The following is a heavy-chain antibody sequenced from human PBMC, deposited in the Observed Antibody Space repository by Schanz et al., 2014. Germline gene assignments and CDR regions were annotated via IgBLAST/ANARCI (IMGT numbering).Heavy chain of an antibody. V-gene: IGHV4-4*07. CDR3: ARTFRCGGGECSTWAA. CDR1: GGSISTYY. J-gene: IGHJ5*02. Sequence: QVQLQESGPGLVKPSETLSLTCTVSGGSISTYYWCWIRQPAVKGLEWIGRIITSGTTNYNPTLKSRVPRPEGTPRTYFPLKLAPGTAADTAVYYCARTFRCGGGECSTWAAWGQGTLVTVSS. CDR2: IITSGTT. D-gene: IGHD2-21*01.